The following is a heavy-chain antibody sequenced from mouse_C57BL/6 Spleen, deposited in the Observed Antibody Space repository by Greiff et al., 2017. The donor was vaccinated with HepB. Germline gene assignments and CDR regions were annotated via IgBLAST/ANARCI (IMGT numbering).Heavy chain of an antibody. D-gene: IGHD1-1*01. CDR1: GYAFSSYW. V-gene: IGHV1-82*01. Sequence: QVQLKESGPELVKPGASVKISCTASGYAFSSYWMNWVKQRPGKGLEWIGRIYTGDGDTNYTGKFKGKGTLTADNSSSTAYVQLSSLTSEDSAVYFCARSLLPPNFWDDWGQGTTLTVSS. CDR2: IYTGDGDT. CDR3: ARSLLPPNFWDD. J-gene: IGHJ2*01.